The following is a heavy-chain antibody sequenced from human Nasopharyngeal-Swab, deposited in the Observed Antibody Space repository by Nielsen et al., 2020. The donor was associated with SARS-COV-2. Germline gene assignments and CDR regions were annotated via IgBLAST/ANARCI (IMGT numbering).Heavy chain of an antibody. J-gene: IGHJ4*02. Sequence: GGSLRLSCAASGFTFSSYWMHWVRQAPGKGLVWVSRINSDGSSTSSADSVKGRFTISRDNSKNTLYLQMNSLRAEDTAVYYCAKAGVYSSSWYLDYWGQGTLVTVSS. CDR2: INSDGSST. V-gene: IGHV3-74*01. CDR3: AKAGVYSSSWYLDY. D-gene: IGHD6-13*01. CDR1: GFTFSSYW.